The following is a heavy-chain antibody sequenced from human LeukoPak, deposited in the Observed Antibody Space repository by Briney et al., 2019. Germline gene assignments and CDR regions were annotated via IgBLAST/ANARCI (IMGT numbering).Heavy chain of an antibody. V-gene: IGHV1-8*01. CDR3: ARGRGGYYGSGPLDY. CDR2: MNPNSGNT. Sequence: ASVKVSCKASGYTFTSYDINWVRHATGQGLEWMGWMNPNSGNTGCAQKFQGRVTMARNTSISTAYMELSSLRSEDTAVYYCARGRGGYYGSGPLDYWGQGTLVTVSS. D-gene: IGHD3-10*01. J-gene: IGHJ4*02. CDR1: GYTFTSYD.